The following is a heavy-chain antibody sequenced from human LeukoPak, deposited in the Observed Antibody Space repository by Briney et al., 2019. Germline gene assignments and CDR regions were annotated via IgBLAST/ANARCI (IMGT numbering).Heavy chain of an antibody. Sequence: SETLSLTCTVSGGSISSSSYYWGWIRQPPGKGLEWIGSIYYSGSTYYNPSLKSRVTISVDTSKNQFSLKLSSVTAADTAVYYCARAQYGAWYYYYMDVWGKGTTVTVSS. CDR2: IYYSGST. J-gene: IGHJ6*03. V-gene: IGHV4-39*07. CDR1: GGSISSSSYY. D-gene: IGHD3-10*01. CDR3: ARAQYGAWYYYYMDV.